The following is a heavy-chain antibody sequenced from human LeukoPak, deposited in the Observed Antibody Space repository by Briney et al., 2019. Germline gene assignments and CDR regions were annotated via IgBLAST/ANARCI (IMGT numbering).Heavy chain of an antibody. CDR2: IKQDGREK. CDR3: ARRAVGNSYYSYMDV. D-gene: IGHD6-19*01. CDR1: GFTFSSYW. V-gene: IGHV3-7*01. J-gene: IGHJ6*03. Sequence: GGSLRLSCAASGFTFSSYWMSWVRQAPGKGGEWVANIKQDGREKYYVDSVKGRFTISRDNAKNSLYLQMNSLRAEDTAVYYCARRAVGNSYYSYMDVWGKGTTVTVSS.